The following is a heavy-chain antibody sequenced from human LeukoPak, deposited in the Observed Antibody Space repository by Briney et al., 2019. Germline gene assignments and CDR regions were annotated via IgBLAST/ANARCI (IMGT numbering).Heavy chain of an antibody. CDR2: IDNGGSDT. CDR3: ARGEGWHCSGSDCFTHWFDP. D-gene: IGHD2-15*01. Sequence: GGSLRLSCAASGFTFNNYWMHWVRQVPGKGLVWVSRIDNGGSDTGHADSVKGRFTISRDNAKNTLYLQMNSLRAEDTAVYYCARGEGWHCSGSDCFTHWFDPWGQGTLVTVSS. CDR1: GFTFNNYW. V-gene: IGHV3-74*01. J-gene: IGHJ5*02.